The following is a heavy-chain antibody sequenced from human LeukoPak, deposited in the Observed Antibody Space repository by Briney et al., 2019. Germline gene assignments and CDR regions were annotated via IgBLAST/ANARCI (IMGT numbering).Heavy chain of an antibody. CDR1: GGSISSYY. Sequence: SETLSLTCTVSGGSISSYYWSWIRQPPGKGLEWIGYIYYSGSTNYNPSLKSRVTISVDTSKNQFSLKLSSVTAADTAVYYCARRTPALGIDAFDIWGQGTIVTVSS. D-gene: IGHD1-14*01. CDR2: IYYSGST. CDR3: ARRTPALGIDAFDI. V-gene: IGHV4-59*08. J-gene: IGHJ3*02.